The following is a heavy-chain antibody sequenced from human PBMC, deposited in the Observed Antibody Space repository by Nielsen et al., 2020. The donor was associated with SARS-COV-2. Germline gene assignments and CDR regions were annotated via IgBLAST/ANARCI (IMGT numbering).Heavy chain of an antibody. D-gene: IGHD3-3*01. V-gene: IGHV4-30-4*07. J-gene: IGHJ4*02. CDR2: VYTDGGT. CDR1: GEPLSSGSYS. Sequence: LRLSCAVSGEPLSSGSYSWSWIRQAPGKTLEWIGYVYTDGGTNYNPSLKSRVTTSLDTSKNQFSLRMTSVTAADTAVYYCVRAPATIFGVLIRLESWGPGALVTVSS. CDR3: VRAPATIFGVLIRLES.